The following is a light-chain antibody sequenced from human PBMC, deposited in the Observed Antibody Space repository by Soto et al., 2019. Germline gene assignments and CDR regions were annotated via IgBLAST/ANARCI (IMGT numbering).Light chain of an antibody. CDR1: QSISNW. CDR3: QQYNSYPVT. J-gene: IGKJ5*01. Sequence: DIQMTQSPSTLSASVGDRVTITCRASQSISNWLAWYQQKPGKAPNLLIYKASSLESGVPSRFSGSGSGTEFTLTITSLQPDDFVTYYCQQYNSYPVTFGQGTRLEIK. V-gene: IGKV1-5*03. CDR2: KAS.